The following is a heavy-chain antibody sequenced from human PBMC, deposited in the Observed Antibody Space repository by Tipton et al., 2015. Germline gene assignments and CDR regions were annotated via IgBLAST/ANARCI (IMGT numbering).Heavy chain of an antibody. CDR2: IYYSGST. Sequence: TLSLTCTVSGGSISGYYWSWLRQPPGKRLEWIGCIYYSGSTIFSPSLKSRVTISVDTSKNQFSLKLTSVTAADTAVYYCATGHKDVAASGTWGGQGTLVTVSS. J-gene: IGHJ4*02. CDR3: ATGHKDVAASGTW. D-gene: IGHD6-13*01. CDR1: GGSISGYY. V-gene: IGHV4-59*13.